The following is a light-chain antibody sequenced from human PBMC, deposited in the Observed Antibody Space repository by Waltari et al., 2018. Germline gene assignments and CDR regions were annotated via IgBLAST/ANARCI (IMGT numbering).Light chain of an antibody. V-gene: IGLV3-21*02. Sequence: SYLLTQPPSVSVAPGQPARITCGGNNIGRKSVHWYQQKPGQAPVLVVHDDNDRPSGIPERFSGSNSGNTATLTISRVEAGDEADYYCQVWDSSNDHWVFGGGTKLTVL. J-gene: IGLJ3*02. CDR2: DDN. CDR3: QVWDSSNDHWV. CDR1: NIGRKS.